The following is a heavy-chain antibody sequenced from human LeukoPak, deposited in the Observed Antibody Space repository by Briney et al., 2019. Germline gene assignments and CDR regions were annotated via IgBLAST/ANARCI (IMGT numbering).Heavy chain of an antibody. CDR2: IKSKTDGGPT. CDR1: GFTFSNDW. V-gene: IGHV3-15*01. D-gene: IGHD2-2*01. Sequence: GGSLRLSCAASGFTFSNDWMSWVRQAPGKGLEWVGRIKSKTDGGPTDCAAPVKGRFPISTDDSKSTLYRQMNSRKTVDTAVYYCTTDIRTMPHSGGGQGTLVTASS. J-gene: IGHJ4*02. CDR3: TTDIRTMPHSG.